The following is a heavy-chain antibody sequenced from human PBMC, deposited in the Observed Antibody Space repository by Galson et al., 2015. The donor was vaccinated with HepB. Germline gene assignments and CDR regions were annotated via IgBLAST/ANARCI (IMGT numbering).Heavy chain of an antibody. CDR3: ARDAAMVRGVIDY. V-gene: IGHV1-69*04. D-gene: IGHD3-10*01. J-gene: IGHJ4*02. CDR2: IIPILGIA. CDR1: GGTFSSYT. Sequence: SVKVSCKASGGTFSSYTISWVRQAPGQGLEWMGRIIPILGIANYAQKFQGRVTITADKSTSTAYMELSSLGSEDTAVYYCARDAAMVRGVIDYWGQGTLVTVSS.